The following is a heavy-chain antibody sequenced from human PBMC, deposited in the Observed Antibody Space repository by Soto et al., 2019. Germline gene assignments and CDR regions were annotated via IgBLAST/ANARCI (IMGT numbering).Heavy chain of an antibody. CDR1: GFTFSSYA. D-gene: IGHD3-3*01. CDR2: ISSNGGST. Sequence: PGGSLRLSCAASGFTFSSYAMHWVRQAPGKGLEYVSAISSNGGSTYYANSVKGRFTISRDNSKNTLYLQMGSLRAEDMAVYYCARTVLRFLEWLRDDAFDIWGQGTMVTVSS. V-gene: IGHV3-64*01. CDR3: ARTVLRFLEWLRDDAFDI. J-gene: IGHJ3*02.